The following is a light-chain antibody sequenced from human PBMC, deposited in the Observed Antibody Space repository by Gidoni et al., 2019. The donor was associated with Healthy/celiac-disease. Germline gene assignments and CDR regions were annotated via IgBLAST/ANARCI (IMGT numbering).Light chain of an antibody. CDR1: SGIIASNY. CDR3: QSYDSSNPWV. V-gene: IGLV6-57*03. CDR2: EDN. Sequence: NFMLTQPHSVSESPGKTVTISCTRSSGIIASNYVQWYQQLPGSAPTTVIYEDNQRPSGVPDRFSGSIDSSSNAASLTISGLKTEDEADYYCQSYDSSNPWVFGGGTKLTVL. J-gene: IGLJ3*02.